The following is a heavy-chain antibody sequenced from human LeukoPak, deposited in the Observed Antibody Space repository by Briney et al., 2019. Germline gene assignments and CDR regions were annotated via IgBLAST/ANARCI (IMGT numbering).Heavy chain of an antibody. CDR2: IWYDGNKE. CDR3: ARDGWGGDYNVGWFDP. V-gene: IGHV3-33*01. CDR1: GFTFNAHG. Sequence: GRSLRLSCAASGFTFNAHGMHWVRQAPGKGLEWVAVIWYDGNKEFYADSVKGRFTISRDNSKNTVYLQMNRLSAEDTAVYYCARDGWGGDYNVGWFDPWGQGTLVTVSS. D-gene: IGHD3-10*01. J-gene: IGHJ5*02.